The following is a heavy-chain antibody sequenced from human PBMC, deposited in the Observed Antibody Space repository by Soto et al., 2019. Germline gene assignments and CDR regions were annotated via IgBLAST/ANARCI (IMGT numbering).Heavy chain of an antibody. Sequence: LRLSCAASGFTFSCYAMGWVRQGPGKGLEWVAVVSIGGSTHYADSVRGRFTISRDNSKNTLSLQMNSLTAEDTAVYFCAKRRGAGGHFDYWGQGALVTVSS. CDR2: VSIGGST. V-gene: IGHV3-23*01. D-gene: IGHD2-15*01. CDR1: GFTFSCYA. CDR3: AKRRGAGGHFDY. J-gene: IGHJ4*02.